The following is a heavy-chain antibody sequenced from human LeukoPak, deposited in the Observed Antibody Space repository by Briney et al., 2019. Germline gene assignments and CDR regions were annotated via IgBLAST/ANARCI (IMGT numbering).Heavy chain of an antibody. Sequence: SETLSLTCSVSDDSISRRGYYWSWIRQRPGMGLEWMGYIYYNGRSGNTYYNLALKSRVTMSIDTGAKHFSLRLTSVTAADTAVYYCANSLPTVSTRNYFDYWGQGTLVIVSS. J-gene: IGHJ4*02. D-gene: IGHD5/OR15-5a*01. V-gene: IGHV4-31*03. CDR2: IYYNGRSGNT. CDR3: ANSLPTVSTRNYFDY. CDR1: DDSISRRGYY.